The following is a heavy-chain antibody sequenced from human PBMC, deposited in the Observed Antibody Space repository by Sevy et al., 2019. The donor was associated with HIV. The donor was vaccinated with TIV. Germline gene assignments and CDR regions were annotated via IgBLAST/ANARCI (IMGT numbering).Heavy chain of an antibody. CDR2: INESGIT. D-gene: IGHD2-2*01. V-gene: IGHV4-34*01. Sequence: SESLSLTCAVHDGSFSGYYWNWIRQLPGKGLEWIGEINESGITYYNPSLKSRVTISVDTSKKQFSLRLNSVTAVDSAVYFCARSPPVVVVPGAPSWFDPWGQGTLVTVSS. CDR1: DGSFSGYY. J-gene: IGHJ5*02. CDR3: ARSPPVVVVPGAPSWFDP.